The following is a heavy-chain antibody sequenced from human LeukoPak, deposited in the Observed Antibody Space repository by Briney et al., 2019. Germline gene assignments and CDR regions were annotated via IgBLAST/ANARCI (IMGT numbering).Heavy chain of an antibody. CDR1: AFTFSSYW. J-gene: IGHJ4*02. V-gene: IGHV3-53*01. CDR3: ARYYYDSSGYPYYFDY. Sequence: PGGSLRLSCAASAFTFSSYWMSWVRQAPGKGLEWVSVIYSGGSTYYADSVKGRFTISRDNSKNTLYLQMNSLRAEDTAVYYCARYYYDSSGYPYYFDYWGQGTLVTVSS. CDR2: IYSGGST. D-gene: IGHD3-22*01.